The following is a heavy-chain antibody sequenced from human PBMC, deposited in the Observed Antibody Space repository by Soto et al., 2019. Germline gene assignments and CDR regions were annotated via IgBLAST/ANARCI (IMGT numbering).Heavy chain of an antibody. V-gene: IGHV1-24*01. D-gene: IGHD4-4*01. CDR3: ATVPYSNYEFPWFDP. CDR1: GYTLTELS. J-gene: IGHJ5*02. CDR2: FDAEDGET. Sequence: QVKLVQSGAEVKKPGASVKVSCKVSGYTLTELSMHWVRQAPGKGLEWMGGFDAEDGETIYAQKFQGRVTMTEDTSTDTAYMELSSLRSEDTAVYYCATVPYSNYEFPWFDPWGQGTLVTVSS.